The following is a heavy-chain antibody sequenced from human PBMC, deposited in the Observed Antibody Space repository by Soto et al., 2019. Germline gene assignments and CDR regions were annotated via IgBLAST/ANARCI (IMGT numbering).Heavy chain of an antibody. CDR2: IYYSGST. D-gene: IGHD5-12*01. CDR1: GGSISSYY. J-gene: IGHJ4*02. Sequence: SLTCTVSGGSISSYYWSWIRQPPGKGLEWIGYIYYSGSTNYNPSLKSRVTISVDTSKNQFSLKLSSVTAADTAVYYCARALNSGHFDYWGQGTLVTVSS. V-gene: IGHV4-59*01. CDR3: ARALNSGHFDY.